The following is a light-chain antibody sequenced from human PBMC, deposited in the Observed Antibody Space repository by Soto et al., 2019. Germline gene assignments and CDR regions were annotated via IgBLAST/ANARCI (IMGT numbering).Light chain of an antibody. V-gene: IGKV1-39*01. CDR3: QQSYNSPQT. CDR2: AAS. J-gene: IGKJ1*01. Sequence: DIQMTQSPSSLSASVGYEVTITCRASQTIMTYLNWYQLKPGKPPRLLIYAASSLQSGVPSRFSGSGSGTDFTLTISSLQPEDFATYSCQQSYNSPQTFGQGTKVDIK. CDR1: QTIMTY.